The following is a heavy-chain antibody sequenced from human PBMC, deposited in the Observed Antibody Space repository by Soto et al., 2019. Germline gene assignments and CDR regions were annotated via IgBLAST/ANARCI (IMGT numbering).Heavy chain of an antibody. Sequence: ASVKISCKASGYTFTGYYMHWARQAPGQGLEWMGWINPNSGGTNYAQKFQGWVTMTRDTSISTAYMELSRLRSDDTAVYYCARGWLRFSYYYYGMDVWGQGTTVTVSS. V-gene: IGHV1-2*04. J-gene: IGHJ6*02. D-gene: IGHD5-12*01. CDR1: GYTFTGYY. CDR2: INPNSGGT. CDR3: ARGWLRFSYYYYGMDV.